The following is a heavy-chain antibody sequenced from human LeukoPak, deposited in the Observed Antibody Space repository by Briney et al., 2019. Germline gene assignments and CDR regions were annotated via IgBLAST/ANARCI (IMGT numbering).Heavy chain of an antibody. D-gene: IGHD1/OR15-1a*01. Sequence: GGSLRLSCAASGFTFNVFDMTWVRQAPGKGLEWLSTVIASGTYTYYADSVKGRFTISRDNSKNTLHLQMDSLRVEDTAVYFCTRNTTDRPCDYWGQGTLVTVSS. CDR1: GFTFNVFD. CDR3: TRNTTDRPCDY. CDR2: VIASGTYT. J-gene: IGHJ4*02. V-gene: IGHV3-23*01.